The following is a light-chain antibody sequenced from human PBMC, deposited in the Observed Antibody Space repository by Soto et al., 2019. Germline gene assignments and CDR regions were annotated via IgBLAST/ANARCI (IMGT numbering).Light chain of an antibody. V-gene: IGKV3-11*01. CDR1: QSVSSY. Sequence: EIVLTQSPATLSLSPGERATLSCRASQSVSSYLAWYQQKPGQAPRLLIYDASNRATGIPARFSGSGSGTDFPLTISSLDPEDFAVYYCQQRSNWRFTFGPGTKVDIK. J-gene: IGKJ3*01. CDR2: DAS. CDR3: QQRSNWRFT.